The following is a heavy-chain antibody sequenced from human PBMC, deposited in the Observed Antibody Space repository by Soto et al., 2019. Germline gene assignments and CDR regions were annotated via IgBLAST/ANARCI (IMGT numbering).Heavy chain of an antibody. CDR1: CGSIRSCSYF. Sequence: ASGTLSPPCTVSCGSIRSCSYFWGWVPPPPGKGLEWIGYIYHSGSTYYNPSLKSRVTISVDRSKNQFSLKLSSVTAADTAVYYCARVVVAATGWFDPWGQGTLVTVSS. CDR3: ARVVVAATGWFDP. D-gene: IGHD2-15*01. J-gene: IGHJ5*02. CDR2: IYHSGST. V-gene: IGHV4-39*07.